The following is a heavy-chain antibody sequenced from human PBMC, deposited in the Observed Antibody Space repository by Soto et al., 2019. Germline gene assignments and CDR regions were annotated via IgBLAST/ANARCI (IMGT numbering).Heavy chain of an antibody. Sequence: SETLSLTCAVHGGSISSGDYYWNWIRQPPGKGLEWIGHIYYSGSTNYNPSLKSRVTISVDTSKNQFSLKLSSVTAADTAVYYCARLLWSRGDWFDPWGQGTLVTVSS. CDR1: GGSISSGDYY. V-gene: IGHV4-30-4*01. CDR2: IYYSGST. CDR3: ARLLWSRGDWFDP. D-gene: IGHD3-10*01. J-gene: IGHJ5*02.